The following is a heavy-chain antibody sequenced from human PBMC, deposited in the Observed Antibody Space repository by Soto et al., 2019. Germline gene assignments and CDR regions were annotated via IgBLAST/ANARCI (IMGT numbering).Heavy chain of an antibody. CDR2: IYSGGRT. J-gene: IGHJ4*02. D-gene: IGHD3-10*01. CDR3: AGSSIYNRLDY. V-gene: IGHV3-66*01. CDR1: GFTVSSNY. Sequence: GGSLRLSCAASGFTVSSNYMSWVRQAPGKGLEWVSVIYSGGRTYYAESVRGRFTTSRDNSKNTLYLQVNGLRDEDTAVYYCAGSSIYNRLDYWGQGALVTVSS.